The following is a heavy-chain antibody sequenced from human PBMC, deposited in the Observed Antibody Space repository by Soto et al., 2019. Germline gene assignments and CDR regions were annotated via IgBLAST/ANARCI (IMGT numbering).Heavy chain of an antibody. J-gene: IGHJ1*01. CDR3: AKGGPGIAVAGTGYFQH. CDR1: GFTFSSYA. D-gene: IGHD6-19*01. CDR2: ISGSGDST. V-gene: IGHV3-23*01. Sequence: EVQLLESGGGLVQPGGSLRLSCAASGFTFSSYAMSWVRQAPGKGLEWVSGISGSGDSTYYADSVKGRFTISRDNSKNXXYLQMNSLRAEDTAVYYGAKGGPGIAVAGTGYFQHWGQGTLVTVSS.